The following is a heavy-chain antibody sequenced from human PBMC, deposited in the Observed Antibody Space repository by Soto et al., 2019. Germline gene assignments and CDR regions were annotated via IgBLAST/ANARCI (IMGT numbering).Heavy chain of an antibody. CDR1: GYSFTSYW. J-gene: IGHJ6*02. D-gene: IGHD1-26*01. Sequence: EVQLVQSGAEVKKPGESLKISCKGSGYSFTSYWIGWVRQMPGKGLEWMGIIYPGDSDTRYSPSFQGQVTISADQSISTAYLQWSSLKASDTAMYYCARHRAVGAPVYYYGMDVWGQGTTVTVSS. CDR3: ARHRAVGAPVYYYGMDV. V-gene: IGHV5-51*01. CDR2: IYPGDSDT.